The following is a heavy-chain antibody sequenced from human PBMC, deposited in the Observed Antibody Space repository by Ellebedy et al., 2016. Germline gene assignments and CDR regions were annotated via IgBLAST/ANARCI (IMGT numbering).Heavy chain of an antibody. D-gene: IGHD4/OR15-4a*01. CDR1: GFTFNDYA. J-gene: IGHJ4*02. Sequence: GGSLRLXXAGSGFTFNDYALHWVRQAPGKGLEWVSGIGWDSAVIGYGGSVKGRFTISKDSAKNYLYLQMNSLRPEDTAFYYCAKGTMDYFYHWGQGTLVTVSS. CDR2: IGWDSAVI. CDR3: AKGTMDYFYH. V-gene: IGHV3-9*01.